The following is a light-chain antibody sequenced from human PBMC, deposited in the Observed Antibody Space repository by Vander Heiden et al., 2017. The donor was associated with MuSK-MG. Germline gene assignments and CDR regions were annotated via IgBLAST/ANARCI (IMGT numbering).Light chain of an antibody. Sequence: AIQMTQAPSSLSASVGDRVTITCRASQGIRNDLGWYQQKPGKAPKLLIYAASSLQSGVPSRFSGSGSGTDFTLTISSLQPEDFATYYCRQDDNFPITFGQGTKVEIK. J-gene: IGKJ1*01. CDR1: QGIRND. CDR2: AAS. V-gene: IGKV1-6*01. CDR3: RQDDNFPIT.